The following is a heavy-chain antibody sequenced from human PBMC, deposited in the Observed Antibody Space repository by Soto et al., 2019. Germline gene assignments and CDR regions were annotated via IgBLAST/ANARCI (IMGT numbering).Heavy chain of an antibody. CDR3: GKGRTRPLQLGSFGDNAFDV. J-gene: IGHJ3*01. CDR1: EFNFEDYA. Sequence: EVQLVESGGGLVQPGRSLRLSCAASEFNFEDYAMHWVRQAPGKGLEWVSGISWNSGTLVYADSMKGRFTISRDNAKNSLFLQMNSLRPEDTALYFCGKGRTRPLQLGSFGDNAFDVWGQGTMVTVSS. CDR2: ISWNSGTL. V-gene: IGHV3-9*01. D-gene: IGHD3-10*01.